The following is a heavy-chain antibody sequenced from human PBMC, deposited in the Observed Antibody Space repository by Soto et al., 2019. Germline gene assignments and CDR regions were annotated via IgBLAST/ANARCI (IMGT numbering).Heavy chain of an antibody. D-gene: IGHD2-2*01. V-gene: IGHV4-34*01. CDR1: GGSFSGYY. CDR2: INHSGST. Sequence: SETLSLPCAVYGGSFSGYYWSWIRQPPGKGLEWIGEINHSGSTNYNPSLKSRVTISVDTSKNQFSLKLSSVTAADTAVYYCARDVTVPAACFDYWGQGTLVTVSS. J-gene: IGHJ4*02. CDR3: ARDVTVPAACFDY.